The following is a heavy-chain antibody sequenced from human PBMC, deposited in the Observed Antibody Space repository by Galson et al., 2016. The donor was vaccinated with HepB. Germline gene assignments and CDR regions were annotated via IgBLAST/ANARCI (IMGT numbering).Heavy chain of an antibody. CDR1: GLSVSSNY. V-gene: IGHV3-53*01. D-gene: IGHD4-23*01. J-gene: IGHJ3*02. CDR3: ARDQPVGTAGGLDI. CDR2: MYIDGNA. Sequence: SLRLSCAASGLSVSSNYMSWIRQAPGKGLEWVSVMYIDGNAYYADSVKGRFTLSRDNSQNTVYLQMSSLRGEDTAMYYCARDQPVGTAGGLDIWGHGTMVSVSS.